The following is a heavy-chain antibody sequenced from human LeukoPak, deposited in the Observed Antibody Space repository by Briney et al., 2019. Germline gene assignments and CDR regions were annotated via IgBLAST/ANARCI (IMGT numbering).Heavy chain of an antibody. CDR1: GFTFSDYY. Sequence: PGGSLRLSCAASGFTFSDYYMSWIRQAPGKGLEWVSSLSGSGGSTDYADPVKGRFTISRDNSKNTMYLQMNSLRDEDTAVYYCTKGLGSGNYFDYWGQGTLVTVSS. CDR3: TKGLGSGNYFDY. CDR2: LSGSGGST. D-gene: IGHD1-26*01. J-gene: IGHJ4*02. V-gene: IGHV3-23*01.